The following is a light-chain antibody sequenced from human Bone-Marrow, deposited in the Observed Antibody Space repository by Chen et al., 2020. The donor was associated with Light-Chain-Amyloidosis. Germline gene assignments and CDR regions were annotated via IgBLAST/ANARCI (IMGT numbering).Light chain of an antibody. CDR3: SLYIGSGTYV. J-gene: IGLJ1*01. Sequence: QSALTQPAAVSGAPGQSITISCTGTSSDIGSYDYVSWYQRHPGEAPKLMIYDVSYRPSGISDRFAGFKSANTASLTISGLQGEDEADYFCSLYIGSGTYVFGSGTKVTVL. CDR1: SSDIGSYDY. V-gene: IGLV2-14*03. CDR2: DVS.